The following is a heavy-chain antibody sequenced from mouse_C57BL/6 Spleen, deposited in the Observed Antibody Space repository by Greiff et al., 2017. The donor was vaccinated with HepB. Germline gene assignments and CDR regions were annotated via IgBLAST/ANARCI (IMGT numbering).Heavy chain of an antibody. CDR3: ARRNYYGPFDY. V-gene: IGHV5-17*01. D-gene: IGHD1-1*01. CDR2: ISSGRSTI. J-gene: IGHJ2*01. Sequence: EVKLVESGGGLVKPGGSLKLSCAASGFTFSDYGMHWVRQAPEKGLEWVAYISSGRSTIYYADTVKGRFTISRDNAKNTLFLQMTSLRSEDTAMYYCARRNYYGPFDYWGQGTTLTVSS. CDR1: GFTFSDYG.